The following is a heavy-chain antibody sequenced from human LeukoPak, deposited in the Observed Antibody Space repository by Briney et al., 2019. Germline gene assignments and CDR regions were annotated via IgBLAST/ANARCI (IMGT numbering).Heavy chain of an antibody. D-gene: IGHD6-13*01. V-gene: IGHV1-46*01. Sequence: GASVKVSCKASGYTFTGYYMHWVRQAPGQGLEWMGIINPSGGSTSYAQKFQGRVTMTRDTSTSTVYMELSSLRSEDTAVYYCAQQQLVPNWFDPWGQGTLVTVSS. CDR3: AQQQLVPNWFDP. J-gene: IGHJ5*02. CDR2: INPSGGST. CDR1: GYTFTGYY.